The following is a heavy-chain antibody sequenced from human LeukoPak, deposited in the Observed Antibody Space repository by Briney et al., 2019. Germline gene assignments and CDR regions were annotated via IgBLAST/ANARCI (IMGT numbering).Heavy chain of an antibody. CDR3: ARDRGTYYDFWSGYSNWFDP. CDR1: GYTFTSYG. CDR2: ISAYNGNT. Sequence: ASVKVSCKASGYTFTSYGISWVRQAPGQGLEWMGWISAYNGNTNYAQKLQGRVTMTTDTSTSTAYMELRSLRSDDTAVYYCARDRGTYYDFWSGYSNWFDPWGQGTLVTVSS. D-gene: IGHD3-3*01. V-gene: IGHV1-18*01. J-gene: IGHJ5*02.